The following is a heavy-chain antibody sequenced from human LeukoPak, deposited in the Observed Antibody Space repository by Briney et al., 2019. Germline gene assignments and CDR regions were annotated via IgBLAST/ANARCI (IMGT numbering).Heavy chain of an antibody. D-gene: IGHD3-10*01. CDR2: IKQDGSEK. CDR3: AGGMVRGVIIY. J-gene: IGHJ4*02. V-gene: IGHV3-7*01. CDR1: GFTFSSYW. Sequence: GGSLRLSCAASGFTFSSYWMSWVRQAPGKGLEWVANIKQDGSEKYYVDSVKGRFTISRDNAKNSLYLQMNSLRAEDTAVYYCAGGMVRGVIIYWGQGTLVTVSS.